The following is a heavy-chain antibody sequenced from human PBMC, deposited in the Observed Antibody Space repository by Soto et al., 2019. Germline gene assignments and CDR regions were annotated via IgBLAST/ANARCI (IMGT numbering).Heavy chain of an antibody. CDR2: ISGSGGST. J-gene: IGHJ4*02. D-gene: IGHD5-18*01. CDR3: AKWIQRWSFDY. CDR1: GFSFSSYA. V-gene: IGHV3-23*01. Sequence: GGSLRLSCAASGFSFSSYAMSWVLQSPGKGLEWVSAISGSGGSTYYADSVKGRFTISRDNSKNTLYLQMNSLRAEDTAVSDCAKWIQRWSFDYWGQGTLVTVSS.